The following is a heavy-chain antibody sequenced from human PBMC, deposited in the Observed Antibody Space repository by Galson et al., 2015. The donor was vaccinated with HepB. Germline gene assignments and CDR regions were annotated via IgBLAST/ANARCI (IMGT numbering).Heavy chain of an antibody. CDR3: AREVEVPGVGEYSYDYVPYFDY. J-gene: IGHJ4*02. CDR1: GGSISSGGYY. V-gene: IGHV4-31*03. CDR2: TYYSGST. Sequence: TLSLTCTVSGGSISSGGYYWTWIRQHPGKGLEWIGYTYYSGSTYYNPSLKSRVTISVDTSKNQFSLKLSSVTAADTAVYYCAREVEVPGVGEYSYDYVPYFDYWGQGILVTVSS. D-gene: IGHD5-18*01.